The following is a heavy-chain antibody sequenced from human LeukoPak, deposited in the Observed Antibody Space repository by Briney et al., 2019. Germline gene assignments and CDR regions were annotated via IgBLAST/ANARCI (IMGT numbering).Heavy chain of an antibody. CDR1: GFTSSSYA. J-gene: IGHJ5*02. CDR2: ISGSGGST. D-gene: IGHD3-22*01. Sequence: GGSLRLXCAASGFTSSSYAMRWVRQAPGKGLEWVSAISGSGGSTYYADSVKGRFTISRDNSKNTLYLQMNSLRAEDTAVYYCAARHYYYDSSGYYSLRAWGQGTLVTVSS. V-gene: IGHV3-23*01. CDR3: AARHYYYDSSGYYSLRA.